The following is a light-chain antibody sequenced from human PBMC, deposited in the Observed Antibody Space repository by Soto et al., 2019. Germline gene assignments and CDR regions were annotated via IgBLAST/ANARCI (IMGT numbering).Light chain of an antibody. Sequence: MTQSPSSFSGSTGDRVTITCRAGQGISSYLAWYQQKPGEAPKLLIYAASTWQSGVPSSFRGSGSGTDFTLTISSLKPEDLATYYCQQHNSYPGTFGQGTKVDIK. J-gene: IGKJ1*01. CDR3: QQHNSYPGT. CDR1: QGISSY. CDR2: AAS. V-gene: IGKV1-8*01.